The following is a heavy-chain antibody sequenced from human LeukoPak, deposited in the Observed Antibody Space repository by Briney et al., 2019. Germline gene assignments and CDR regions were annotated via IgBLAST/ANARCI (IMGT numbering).Heavy chain of an antibody. CDR3: ARVNWGAYFDY. CDR2: IYYSGST. Sequence: PSETLSLTCTVSGGSISSYYWSWIRQPPGKGLEWIGYIYYSGSTNYNPSLKSRVTISVDTSKNQFSLKLSPVTAADTAVYYCARVNWGAYFDYWGQGTLVTVSS. D-gene: IGHD7-27*01. V-gene: IGHV4-59*01. J-gene: IGHJ4*02. CDR1: GGSISSYY.